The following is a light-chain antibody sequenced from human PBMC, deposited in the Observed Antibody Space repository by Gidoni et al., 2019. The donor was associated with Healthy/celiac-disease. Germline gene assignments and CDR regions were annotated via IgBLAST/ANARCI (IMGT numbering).Light chain of an antibody. J-gene: IGKJ3*01. Sequence: FPHSPGTLSSSPGERATLSCTASQSVSSSYLAWYQQKPGEAPRLLIYGASSRTTGIPNRISGSGSATDFTLTISRLEPEVLAVYYCQQYGSSFTFGPGTKVDIK. V-gene: IGKV3-20*01. CDR1: QSVSSSY. CDR2: GAS. CDR3: QQYGSSFT.